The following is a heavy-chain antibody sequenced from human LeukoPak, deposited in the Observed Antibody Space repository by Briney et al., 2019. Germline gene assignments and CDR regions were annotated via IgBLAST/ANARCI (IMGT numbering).Heavy chain of an antibody. CDR1: GFTFSSYW. V-gene: IGHV3-7*01. D-gene: IGHD2-21*02. Sequence: GGSLRLSCAASGFTFSSYWMSWVRQAPGKGLDWVANMKPDGSEKYYVHSVKGRFTISRDNAKNSLYLQMNSLRAEDTAVYYCARDLQCGGDCHYDAFDIWGQGTMVTVSS. CDR2: MKPDGSEK. CDR3: ARDLQCGGDCHYDAFDI. J-gene: IGHJ3*02.